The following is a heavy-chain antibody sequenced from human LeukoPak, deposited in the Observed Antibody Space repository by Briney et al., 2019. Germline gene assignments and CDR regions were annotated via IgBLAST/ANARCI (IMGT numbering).Heavy chain of an antibody. CDR1: GGSISSSNYY. V-gene: IGHV4-39*07. CDR3: ARASPYTIVTVINRENAFDI. Sequence: KPSETLSLTCTVSGGSISSSNYYWGWIRQPPGKGLEWIGSMYYSGSTYYNPSLKSRVTISVDTAKNQFSLKLSSVTAADTAVYYCARASPYTIVTVINRENAFDIWGQGTLVTVSS. CDR2: MYYSGST. J-gene: IGHJ3*02. D-gene: IGHD3-22*01.